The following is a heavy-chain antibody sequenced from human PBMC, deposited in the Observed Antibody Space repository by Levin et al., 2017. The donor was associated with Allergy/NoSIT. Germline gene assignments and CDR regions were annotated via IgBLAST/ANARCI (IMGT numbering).Heavy chain of an antibody. CDR1: GFTFTNYN. CDR3: ARVSSGWSNDY. J-gene: IGHJ4*02. V-gene: IGHV3-48*02. D-gene: IGHD6-19*01. Sequence: GGSLRLSCAGSGFTFTNYNMNWLRQAPGKGLEWVSYISSSTIYYADSVRGRFTISRDIAKSSVFLQMDSLRDEDTAVYYCARVSSGWSNDYWGQGTLVTVSS. CDR2: ISSSTI.